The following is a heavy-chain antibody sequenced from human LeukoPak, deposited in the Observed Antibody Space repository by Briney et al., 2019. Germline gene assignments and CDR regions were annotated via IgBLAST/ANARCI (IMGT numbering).Heavy chain of an antibody. Sequence: GGSLRLSCAPSGFTFTTSWMSWVRQAPGKGLEWVANINEDGSEEYYVDSVRGRFTIARDNAKNSLYLQMNSLRAEDTAVYYCARAGDGTAARDYWGQGTLVTVSS. CDR2: INEDGSEE. V-gene: IGHV3-7*01. J-gene: IGHJ4*02. CDR1: GFTFTTSW. CDR3: ARAGDGTAARDY. D-gene: IGHD2-15*01.